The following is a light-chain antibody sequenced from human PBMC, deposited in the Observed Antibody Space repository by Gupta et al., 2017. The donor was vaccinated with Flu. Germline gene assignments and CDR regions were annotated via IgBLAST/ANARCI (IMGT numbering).Light chain of an antibody. CDR2: AAS. CDR1: QSVTSSY. V-gene: IGKV3-20*01. CDR3: QQYGDSRYT. Sequence: EVVLTQSPGTLSLCPGERATRSCRASQSVTSSYFTWYQQKPGQAPRVLIYAASTRAPGIPDRFSGSGSGTDFTLTISRLEPEDFAVYYCQQYGDSRYTFGQGTKLEIK. J-gene: IGKJ2*01.